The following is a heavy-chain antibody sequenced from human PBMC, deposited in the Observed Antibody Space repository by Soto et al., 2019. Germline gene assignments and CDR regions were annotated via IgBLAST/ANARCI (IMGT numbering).Heavy chain of an antibody. J-gene: IGHJ4*02. Sequence: GESLKISCKISGYRFSSFWIAWVRQKPGKGLEWMGIIYPGDATTIYSPSFQGRLTISVDMSISTAHLQWYDLKASDSAMYYCARAYNLFTMVDYFDYWGQGTLVTVSS. CDR3: ARAYNLFTMVDYFDY. CDR2: IYPGDATT. D-gene: IGHD3-10*01. CDR1: GYRFSSFW. V-gene: IGHV5-51*01.